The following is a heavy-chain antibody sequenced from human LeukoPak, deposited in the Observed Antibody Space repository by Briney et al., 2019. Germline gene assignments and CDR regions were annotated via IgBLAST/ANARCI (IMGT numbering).Heavy chain of an antibody. V-gene: IGHV3-21*01. J-gene: IGHJ5*01. CDR3: ARGYCSGTSCYMFAS. CDR2: ISSSNTYV. D-gene: IGHD2-2*02. Sequence: GGSLRLSCAGSGFNFIDNSMHWVRQAPGKGLEWVSSISSSNTYVYYRDSVKGRFTISRDNAKNSLFLQMNSLRAEDTAVYYCARGYCSGTSCYMFASWGQGTRVTVSS. CDR1: GFNFIDNS.